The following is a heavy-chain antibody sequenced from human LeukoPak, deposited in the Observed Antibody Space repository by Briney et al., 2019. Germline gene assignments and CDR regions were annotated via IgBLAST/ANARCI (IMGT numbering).Heavy chain of an antibody. Sequence: ASVKVSRKASGYTFTGYYMHWVRQAPGQGLEWVGWINPNSGGTNYAQKFQGRVTMTRDTSISTAYMELSRPRSDDTDVYYCARGGIYGSGSDYKESIDYWGQGSLVTVSS. J-gene: IGHJ4*02. CDR2: INPNSGGT. CDR3: ARGGIYGSGSDYKESIDY. CDR1: GYTFTGYY. D-gene: IGHD3-10*01. V-gene: IGHV1-2*02.